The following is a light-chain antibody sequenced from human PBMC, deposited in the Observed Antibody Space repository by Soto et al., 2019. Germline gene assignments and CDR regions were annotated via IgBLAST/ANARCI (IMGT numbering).Light chain of an antibody. CDR3: AAWDDSLNGVV. Sequence: QSVLTQPPSVSEAPRQRVTISCSGSSSNIGNNAVNWNQQLPGKAPKLLIYYDDLLPSGVSDRFSGSKSGTSASLAISGLQSEDEADYYCAAWDDSLNGVVFGGGTKLTVL. V-gene: IGLV1-36*01. CDR2: YDD. CDR1: SSNIGNNA. J-gene: IGLJ2*01.